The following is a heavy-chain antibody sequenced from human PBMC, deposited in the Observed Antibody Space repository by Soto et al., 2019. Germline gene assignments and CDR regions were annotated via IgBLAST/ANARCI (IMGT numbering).Heavy chain of an antibody. J-gene: IGHJ4*02. CDR3: AHSFYIWGSYRPASYFDY. D-gene: IGHD3-16*02. CDR2: IYWDDDK. V-gene: IGHV2-5*02. CDR1: GFSLSTSGVG. Sequence: SGPTLVNPTQTLTLTCTFSGFSLSTSGVGVGWIRQPPGKALEWLALIYWDDDKRYSPSLKSRLTITKDTSKNQVVLTMTNMDPVDTATYYCAHSFYIWGSYRPASYFDYWGQGTLVTVSS.